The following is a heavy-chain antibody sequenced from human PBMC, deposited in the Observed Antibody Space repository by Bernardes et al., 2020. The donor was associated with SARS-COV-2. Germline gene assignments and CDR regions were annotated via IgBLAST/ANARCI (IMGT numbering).Heavy chain of an antibody. J-gene: IGHJ4*02. V-gene: IGHV3-11*06. D-gene: IGHD3-16*01. Sequence: GGSLRLSCAASGFVFSNSYISWIRQAPGKGLEWVSYISGSSTYTNYADSVKGRFIISRDNAKNSVFLEMNNLRADDTAMYYCARGGTNGNHPGWDSWGQGALVTVSS. CDR1: GFVFSNSY. CDR2: ISGSSTYT. CDR3: ARGGTNGNHPGWDS.